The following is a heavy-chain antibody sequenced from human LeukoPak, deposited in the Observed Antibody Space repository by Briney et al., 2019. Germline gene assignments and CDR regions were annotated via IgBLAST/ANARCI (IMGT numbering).Heavy chain of an antibody. V-gene: IGHV3-11*04. CDR1: GFTFSDYY. CDR3: AREPYYDSSGYSPDY. D-gene: IGHD3-22*01. J-gene: IGHJ4*02. CDR2: ISSSGSFI. Sequence: GGSLRLSCAASGFTFSDYYMSWVRQAPGKGLEWVSYISSSGSFIYYADSVKGRFTISRDNAKNSLYLHMNSLRAEDTALYYCAREPYYDSSGYSPDYWGQGPLVTGSS.